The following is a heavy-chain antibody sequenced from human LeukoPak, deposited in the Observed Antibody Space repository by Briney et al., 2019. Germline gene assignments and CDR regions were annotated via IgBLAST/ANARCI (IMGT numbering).Heavy chain of an antibody. CDR1: GFTFSSYW. CDR3: ARHNSYSSGSTGY. D-gene: IGHD6-19*01. V-gene: IGHV3-7*01. Sequence: GGSLRPSCAASGFTFSSYWMSWVRQAPGKGLEWVANIKQDGSGKYYVDSVKGRFTISRDNAKNSLYLQMNSLRAEDTAVYYCARHNSYSSGSTGYWGQGTLVTVSS. CDR2: IKQDGSGK. J-gene: IGHJ4*02.